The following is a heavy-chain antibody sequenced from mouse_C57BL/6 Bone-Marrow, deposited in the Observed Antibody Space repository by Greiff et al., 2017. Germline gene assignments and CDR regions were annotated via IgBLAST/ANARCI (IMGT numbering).Heavy chain of an antibody. Sequence: VQLQESGAELARPGASVKLSCKASGYTFTSYGISWVKQRTGQGLEWIGEIYPRSGNTYYNEKFKGKATLTADNSSSTAYMELRSLTSEDSAVYFCDRRALYYGNPAWFAYWGQGTLVTVSA. J-gene: IGHJ3*01. CDR2: IYPRSGNT. V-gene: IGHV1-81*01. CDR3: DRRALYYGNPAWFAY. D-gene: IGHD2-1*01. CDR1: GYTFTSYG.